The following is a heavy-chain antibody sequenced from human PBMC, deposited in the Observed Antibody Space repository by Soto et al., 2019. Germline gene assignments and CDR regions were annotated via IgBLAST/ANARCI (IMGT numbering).Heavy chain of an antibody. Sequence: SETLSLTCAVYGGSFSGYYWSWIRQPQGKGLEWIGEINHSGSTNYNPSLKSRVTISVDTSKNRFSLKLSSVTAADTAVYYCASGHGSGSYYYWGQGTLVTVSS. D-gene: IGHD3-10*01. CDR1: GGSFSGYY. CDR2: INHSGST. V-gene: IGHV4-34*01. CDR3: ASGHGSGSYYY. J-gene: IGHJ4*02.